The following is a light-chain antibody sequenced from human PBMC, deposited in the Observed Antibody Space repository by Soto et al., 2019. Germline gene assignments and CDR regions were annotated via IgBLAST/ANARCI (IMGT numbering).Light chain of an antibody. Sequence: QSVLTQPPSVSGAPGQRVTISCTGSSSNIGAGYDVHWYQQFPGTAPKLLIYGNSNRPSGVPDRFSGSKSGTSASLAITGLQAEDESDYYFQSYDSSLSVVVFCGGTKLTVL. CDR1: SSNIGAGYD. J-gene: IGLJ2*01. CDR3: QSYDSSLSVVV. CDR2: GNS. V-gene: IGLV1-40*01.